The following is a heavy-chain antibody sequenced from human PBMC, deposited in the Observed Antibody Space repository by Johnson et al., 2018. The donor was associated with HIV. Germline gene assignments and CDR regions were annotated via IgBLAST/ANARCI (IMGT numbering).Heavy chain of an antibody. CDR2: IGDSGNTI. J-gene: IGHJ3*02. D-gene: IGHD6-13*01. Sequence: QVKLVESGGGLVQPGGSLRLSCAASGFTFSDYYMSWIRQTPGKGLEWVSYIGDSGNTIYYADSVKGRFTISRDNAKNTLYLQMNRLRAEDTAGYYCAKDLYSSSWTNDAFDIWGQGTMVTVSS. CDR1: GFTFSDYY. V-gene: IGHV3-11*04. CDR3: AKDLYSSSWTNDAFDI.